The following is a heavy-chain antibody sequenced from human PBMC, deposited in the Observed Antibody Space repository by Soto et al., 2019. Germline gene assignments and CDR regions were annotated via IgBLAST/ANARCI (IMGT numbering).Heavy chain of an antibody. CDR1: GFTFDDYA. Sequence: EVQLVESGGGLVQPGRSLRLSCVASGFTFDDYAMHWVRQAPGKGLEWVSGVSWNSNTIDYADSVKGRFTISRDNAKNSLYLQMNSLKSEDTALYYCVKGGLNDGDYWGSASLYGMDVWGQGTTVTVSS. CDR2: VSWNSNTI. J-gene: IGHJ6*02. D-gene: IGHD4-17*01. CDR3: VKGGLNDGDYWGSASLYGMDV. V-gene: IGHV3-9*01.